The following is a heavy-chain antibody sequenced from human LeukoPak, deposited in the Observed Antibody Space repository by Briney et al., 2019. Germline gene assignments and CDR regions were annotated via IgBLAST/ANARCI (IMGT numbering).Heavy chain of an antibody. Sequence: GGSLRLSCVASGFTFSSYWINWVRQAPGKGLQWVANIKQDGSEKYYVDSVKGRFTISRDNAKNSLYLQMNSLRAEDTAVYYCAKDSLEWELPSPYYFDYWGQGTLVTVSS. CDR3: AKDSLEWELPSPYYFDY. CDR2: IKQDGSEK. V-gene: IGHV3-7*03. D-gene: IGHD1-26*01. J-gene: IGHJ4*02. CDR1: GFTFSSYW.